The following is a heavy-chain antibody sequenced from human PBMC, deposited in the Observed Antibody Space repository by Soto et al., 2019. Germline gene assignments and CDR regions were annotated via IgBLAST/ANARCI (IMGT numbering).Heavy chain of an antibody. CDR3: ARRVIVATYDAFDI. D-gene: IGHD5-12*01. V-gene: IGHV3-11*01. Sequence: LSLTCTVSGGSISSSSYYWGLIRQAPGKGLEWVSYISSSGSTIYYADSVKGRFTISRDNAKNSLYLQMNSLRAEDTAVYYCARRVIVATYDAFDIWGQGTMVTVSS. CDR2: ISSSGSTI. CDR1: GGSISSSSYY. J-gene: IGHJ3*02.